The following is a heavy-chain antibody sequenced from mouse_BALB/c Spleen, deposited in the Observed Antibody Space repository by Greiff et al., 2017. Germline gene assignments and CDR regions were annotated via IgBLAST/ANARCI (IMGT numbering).Heavy chain of an antibody. V-gene: IGHV1-15*01. Sequence: VQLQQSGAELVRPGASVTLSCKASGYTFTDYEMHWVKQTPVHGLEWIGAIDPETGGTAYNQKFKGKATLTADKSSSTAYMELRSLTSEDSAVYYCTRYGLRSLFDYWGQGTTLTVSS. D-gene: IGHD1-1*01. CDR2: IDPETGGT. CDR3: TRYGLRSLFDY. CDR1: GYTFTDYE. J-gene: IGHJ2*01.